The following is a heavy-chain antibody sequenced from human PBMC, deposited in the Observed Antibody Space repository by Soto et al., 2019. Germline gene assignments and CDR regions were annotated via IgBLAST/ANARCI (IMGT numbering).Heavy chain of an antibody. Sequence: QVQLVQSGAEVKKPGASVKVSCKASGYTFTSYDINWVRQATGQGLEWMGWMNPNSGNTGYAQKFQGRVTMTRNTSISTAYMELSSLRSEDTAVYYCAREGYYYGSGSHPGKGWFDPWGQGTLVTVSS. CDR1: GYTFTSYD. CDR3: AREGYYYGSGSHPGKGWFDP. J-gene: IGHJ5*02. CDR2: MNPNSGNT. V-gene: IGHV1-8*01. D-gene: IGHD3-10*01.